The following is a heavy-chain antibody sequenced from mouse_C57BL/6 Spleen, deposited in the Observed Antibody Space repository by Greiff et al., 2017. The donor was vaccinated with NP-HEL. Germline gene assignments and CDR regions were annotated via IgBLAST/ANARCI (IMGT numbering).Heavy chain of an antibody. CDR3: ARGIPHYYGSSPDY. Sequence: EVQGVESGGGLVKPGGSLKLSCAASGFTFSDYGMHWVRQAPEKGLEWVAYISSGSSTIYYADTVKGRFTIPRDNAKNTLFLQMTSLRSEDTAMYYCARGIPHYYGSSPDYWGQGTTLTVSS. J-gene: IGHJ2*01. CDR2: ISSGSSTI. CDR1: GFTFSDYG. D-gene: IGHD1-1*01. V-gene: IGHV5-17*01.